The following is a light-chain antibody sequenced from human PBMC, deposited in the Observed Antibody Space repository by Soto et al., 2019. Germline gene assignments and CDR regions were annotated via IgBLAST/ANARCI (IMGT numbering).Light chain of an antibody. J-gene: IGKJ4*01. V-gene: IGKV4-1*01. CDR2: CAS. CDR3: QQYGSTPRT. CDR1: QSVFCRSDSRNY. Sequence: IMMIQPPASLAVSLGEGATIHSKSGQSVFCRSDSRNYLAWYQQKPGQAPRLLIYCASSRDSGIPDRFSGSGSGTDFTLTISSLEAEDVAVYYCQQYGSTPRTFGGGTKVDIK.